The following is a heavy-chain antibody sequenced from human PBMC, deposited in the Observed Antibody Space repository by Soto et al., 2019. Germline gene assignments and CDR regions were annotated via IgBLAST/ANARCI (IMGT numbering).Heavy chain of an antibody. CDR1: GFTFSSYG. V-gene: IGHV3-33*01. CDR3: ARDQVGYGYGMDV. Sequence: GGSLRLSCAASGFTFSSYGMRWVRQAPGKGLEWVAVIWYDGSNKYYADSVKGRFTISRDNSKNTLYLQMNSLRAEDTAVYYCARDQVGYGYGMDVWGQGTTVTVSS. CDR2: IWYDGSNK. J-gene: IGHJ6*02. D-gene: IGHD5-18*01.